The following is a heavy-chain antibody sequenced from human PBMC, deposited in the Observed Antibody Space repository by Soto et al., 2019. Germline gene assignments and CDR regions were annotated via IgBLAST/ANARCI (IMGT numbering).Heavy chain of an antibody. CDR1: GFTFSSYG. J-gene: IGHJ6*02. CDR2: IWYDGSNK. CDR3: AREGSASSSGMDV. D-gene: IGHD2-15*01. V-gene: IGHV3-33*01. Sequence: QVQLVESGGGVVQPGRSLRLSCAASGFTFSSYGMHGVRQAPGKGLEWVAVIWYDGSNKYYADSVKGRFTISRDNSKNTLYLQMNSLRAEDTAVYYCAREGSASSSGMDVWGQVTTVTVSS.